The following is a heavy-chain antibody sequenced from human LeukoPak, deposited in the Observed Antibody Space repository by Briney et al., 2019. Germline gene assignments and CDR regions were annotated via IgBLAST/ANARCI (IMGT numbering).Heavy chain of an antibody. D-gene: IGHD3-3*01. V-gene: IGHV3-21*01. CDR3: AGKYDF. CDR2: NSGSSSYI. J-gene: IGHJ4*02. CDR1: GFTFSSYN. Sequence: KAGGSLRLSCAASGFTFSSYNMNWVRQALAKGLEWVSSNSGSSSYIYYADSVKDRFTISRDNAKNSLYLQMNSLRAEDTAVYYCAGKYDFWGQGTLVTVSS.